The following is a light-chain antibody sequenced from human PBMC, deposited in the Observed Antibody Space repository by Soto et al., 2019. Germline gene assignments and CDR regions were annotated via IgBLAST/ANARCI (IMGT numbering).Light chain of an antibody. Sequence: QSALTQPPSASGSPGQSGTISCTGTSSDVSGYNYVSWYQQHPGKAPKLMIYEVSKRPSGVPDRFSGSKSGNTASLTVSGLQAEDEADYYCSSYAGSKVFGGGTKVTVL. J-gene: IGLJ2*01. CDR1: SSDVSGYNY. CDR3: SSYAGSKV. V-gene: IGLV2-8*01. CDR2: EVS.